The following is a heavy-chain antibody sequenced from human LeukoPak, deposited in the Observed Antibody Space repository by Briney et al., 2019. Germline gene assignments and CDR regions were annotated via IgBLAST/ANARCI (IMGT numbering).Heavy chain of an antibody. CDR2: INHSGST. CDR3: ARVRRLGIRIGPFDY. V-gene: IGHV4-39*07. J-gene: IGHJ4*02. Sequence: SETLSLTCTVSGGSISSSSYYWSWIRQPPGKGLEWIGEINHSGSTNYNPSLKSRVTISVDTSKNQFSLKLSSVTAADTAVYYCARVRRLGIRIGPFDYWGQGTLVTVSS. CDR1: GGSISSSSYY. D-gene: IGHD2/OR15-2a*01.